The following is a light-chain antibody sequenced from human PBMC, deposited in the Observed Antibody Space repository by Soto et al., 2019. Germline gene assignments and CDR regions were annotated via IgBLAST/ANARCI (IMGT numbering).Light chain of an antibody. Sequence: VMTQAPLSSPVTLGQPASISCRSSQSLVHRDGNTYLNWLHHRPGQPPRRLIYEVSNRDSGVPDRFSGSGSGTDFTLKISRVEAEDVGVYYCMQGTHSKTFGQGTKVEMK. V-gene: IGKV2-30*02. CDR1: QSLVHRDGNTY. CDR2: EVS. J-gene: IGKJ2*01. CDR3: MQGTHSKT.